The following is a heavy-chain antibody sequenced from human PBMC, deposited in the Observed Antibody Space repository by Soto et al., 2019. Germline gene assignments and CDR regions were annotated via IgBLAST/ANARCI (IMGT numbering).Heavy chain of an antibody. CDR1: GYSFTHFE. V-gene: IGHV1-3*04. D-gene: IGHD7-27*01. Sequence: QVQLVQSGPEVKQPGASVRISCQASGYSFTHFEMHWVRQAPGQRLEWMGWINTGNGDTKYSQKFQGRVTFTRDTSASTAYLDLDGLTSDDTSFYFCARGLTRFDYWGQGTLVTVSS. CDR2: INTGNGDT. J-gene: IGHJ4*02. CDR3: ARGLTRFDY.